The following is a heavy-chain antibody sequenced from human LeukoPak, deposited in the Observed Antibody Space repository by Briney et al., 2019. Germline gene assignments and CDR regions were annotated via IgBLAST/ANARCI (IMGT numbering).Heavy chain of an antibody. Sequence: ASVTVSCTASGYTFTGYYIHWVRQAPGQGLEWMGRINPNNGGTNYAQKFQGRVTMTRDMSMSTAYMELRSLRSDDTAVYYCARAYIAARLASYNWFDPWGQGTLVTVSS. D-gene: IGHD6-6*01. V-gene: IGHV1-2*06. J-gene: IGHJ5*02. CDR3: ARAYIAARLASYNWFDP. CDR1: GYTFTGYY. CDR2: INPNNGGT.